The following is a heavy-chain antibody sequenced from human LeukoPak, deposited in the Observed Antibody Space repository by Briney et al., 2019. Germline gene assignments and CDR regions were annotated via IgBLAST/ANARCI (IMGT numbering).Heavy chain of an antibody. CDR1: GFTFSSYG. Sequence: GGSLRLSCAASGFTFSSYGMHWVRQAPGKGLEWVAVISYDGSNKYYADSVKGRFTISRDNSKHTLYLQMNSLRAEDTAAYYCAKDREIVVVTAFFDYWGQGTLVTVSS. CDR3: AKDREIVVVTAFFDY. V-gene: IGHV3-30*18. D-gene: IGHD2-21*02. CDR2: ISYDGSNK. J-gene: IGHJ4*02.